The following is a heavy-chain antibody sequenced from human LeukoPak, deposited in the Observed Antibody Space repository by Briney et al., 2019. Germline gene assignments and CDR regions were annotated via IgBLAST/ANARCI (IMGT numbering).Heavy chain of an antibody. J-gene: IGHJ4*02. CDR1: EFSLSRNG. D-gene: IGHD6-13*01. CDR3: ARERGIAAAGHETYFDY. CDR2: IYSGGST. Sequence: GGSLRLSCVASEFSLSRNGMHWVRQAPGKGLEWVSVIYSGGSTYYADSVKGRFTISRDNSKNTLYLQMNSLRAEDTAVYYCARERGIAAAGHETYFDYWGQGTLVTVSS. V-gene: IGHV3-53*01.